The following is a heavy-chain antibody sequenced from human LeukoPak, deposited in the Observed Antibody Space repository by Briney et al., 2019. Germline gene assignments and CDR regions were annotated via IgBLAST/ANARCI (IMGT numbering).Heavy chain of an antibody. J-gene: IGHJ6*03. V-gene: IGHV1-2*06. CDR1: GYTFTGYY. Sequence: ASVKVSCKASGYTFTGYYMHWVRQAPGQGLEWMGRINPNSGGTNYAQKFQGRVTMTRDTSISTAYMELSRLRSDDTAVYYCASGVPAAIGYYYYMDVWGKGTTVTVSS. CDR3: ASGVPAAIGYYYYMDV. D-gene: IGHD2-2*01. CDR2: INPNSGGT.